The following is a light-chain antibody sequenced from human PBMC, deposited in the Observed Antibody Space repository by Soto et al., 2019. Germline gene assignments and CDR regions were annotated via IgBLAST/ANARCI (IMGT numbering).Light chain of an antibody. CDR1: QSVSSSY. V-gene: IGKV3-20*01. CDR2: VAS. Sequence: EIVLTQSPGTLSLSPGERATLSCRASQSVSSSYLAWYQQKPGQAPRLRIYVASSRATGIPDRFSGSGSGTDFTLTISRLEPEDFAVYYCQQYGSSRWTFGQGTKVDIK. CDR3: QQYGSSRWT. J-gene: IGKJ1*01.